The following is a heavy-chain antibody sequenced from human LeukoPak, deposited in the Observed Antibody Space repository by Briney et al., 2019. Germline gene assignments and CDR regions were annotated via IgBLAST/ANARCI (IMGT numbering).Heavy chain of an antibody. J-gene: IGHJ4*02. V-gene: IGHV3-66*01. D-gene: IGHD3-10*01. CDR1: GFSFSNNY. CDR3: ARDNQLVRGVIDY. Sequence: PGGSLRLSCAASGFSFSNNYMSWVRQAPGKGLEWVSVIYNGGYTYYADSVKGRYTISRDNSKNTLYLQMNSLRAEDTAVYYCARDNQLVRGVIDYWGQGTLVTVSS. CDR2: IYNGGYT.